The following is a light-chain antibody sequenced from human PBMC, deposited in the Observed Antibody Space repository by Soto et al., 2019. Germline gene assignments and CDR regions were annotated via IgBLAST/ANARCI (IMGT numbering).Light chain of an antibody. J-gene: IGKJ4*01. CDR3: QQNYITPLT. CDR1: RAITNH. V-gene: IGKV1-39*01. Sequence: DVQLTQYPSPLSASVGDRVSISCRASRAITNHLNWYQQKPGKAPILLVYAASTLETGVPSRFRDSGSGTDFTLTIYSLQPEYVATYFCQQNYITPLTFGGGTNVEI. CDR2: AAS.